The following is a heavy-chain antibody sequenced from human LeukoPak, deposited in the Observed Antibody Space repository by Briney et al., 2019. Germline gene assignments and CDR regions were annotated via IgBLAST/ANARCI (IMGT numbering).Heavy chain of an antibody. CDR3: ASSSSWYSEYFQH. CDR1: GYTFTSYY. CDR2: INPSGGST. V-gene: IGHV1-46*01. D-gene: IGHD6-13*01. J-gene: IGHJ1*01. Sequence: ASVKVSCKASGYTFTSYYMHWVRQAPGQGLEWMGIINPSGGSTSYAQKFQGGVTMTRDTSTSTVYMELSSLRSEDTAVYYCASSSSWYSEYFQHWGQGTLVTVSS.